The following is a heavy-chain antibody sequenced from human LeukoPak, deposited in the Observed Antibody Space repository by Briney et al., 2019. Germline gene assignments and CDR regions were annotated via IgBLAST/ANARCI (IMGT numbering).Heavy chain of an antibody. J-gene: IGHJ4*02. CDR3: ASMTTVTTQPEPNTFDY. Sequence: SQSLSLTCAISGDSVSSNSAAWYWIRQSPSRGLEWLGRTYYRSKWYNDYAESVKSRITINPDTSKNQFSLQLSSVTAADTAVYYCASMTTVTTQPEPNTFDYWGQGTLVTVSS. CDR1: GDSVSSNSAA. CDR2: TYYRSKWYN. V-gene: IGHV6-1*01. D-gene: IGHD4-17*01.